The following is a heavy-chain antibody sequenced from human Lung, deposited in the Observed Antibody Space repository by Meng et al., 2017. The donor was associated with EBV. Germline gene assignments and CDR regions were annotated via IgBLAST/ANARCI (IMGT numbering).Heavy chain of an antibody. CDR2: IYSNGNT. D-gene: IGHD1-26*01. J-gene: IGHJ4*02. CDR1: GDSFSSRGYY. Sequence: QVQLQRSGPGLVKPPQSLSLPCAVSGDSFSSRGYYWTWIRQPPGKGLEWIGYIYSNGNTYYNPSLRSRVNVSVDRSRSLFSLRLTSATATDTAVYFCARGGVTGSFYFDSWGQGILVTVSS. V-gene: IGHV4-30-4*01. CDR3: ARGGVTGSFYFDS.